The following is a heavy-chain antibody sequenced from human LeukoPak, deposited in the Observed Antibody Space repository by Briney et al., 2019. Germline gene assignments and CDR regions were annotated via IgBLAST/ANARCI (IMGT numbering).Heavy chain of an antibody. Sequence: PGGSLRLSCAASGFTLSTYWMHWVRQAPGKGLVWVSRINSDGSSTTYADSVKGRFTISRDNAKNTLYLQMNSLRVDDTAVYYCARGFSYNHFDYWGQGTRVTVSS. V-gene: IGHV3-74*01. CDR3: ARGFSYNHFDY. D-gene: IGHD5-24*01. CDR2: INSDGSST. CDR1: GFTLSTYW. J-gene: IGHJ4*02.